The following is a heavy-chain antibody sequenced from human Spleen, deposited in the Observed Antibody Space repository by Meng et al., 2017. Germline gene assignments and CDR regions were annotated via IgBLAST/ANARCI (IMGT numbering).Heavy chain of an antibody. CDR1: GYTFRRSG. CDR2: ITPYDGKT. J-gene: IGHJ4*02. Sequence: QVQLVQSGTEGKKPGASVKVSCKASGYTFRRSGINWVRQAPGQGLEWLGWITPYDGKTNYAEKYQGRVTMTTDTSTSTAYMELRSLRPDDTAVYFCARDNYYDSSGYVYYDYWGQGTLVTVSS. CDR3: ARDNYYDSSGYVYYDY. V-gene: IGHV1-18*01. D-gene: IGHD3-22*01.